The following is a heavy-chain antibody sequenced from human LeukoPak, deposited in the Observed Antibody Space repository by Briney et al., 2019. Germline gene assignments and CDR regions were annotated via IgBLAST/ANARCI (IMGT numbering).Heavy chain of an antibody. J-gene: IGHJ4*02. V-gene: IGHV4-34*01. Sequence: KPSETLSLTCAVYGGSFGGYYWSWIRQPPGKGLEWIGEINHSGSTNYNPSLKSRVTISVDTSKNQFSLKLSSVTAADTAVYYCAQGGGFSEPFDYWGQGTLVTVSS. D-gene: IGHD1-14*01. CDR3: AQGGGFSEPFDY. CDR1: GGSFGGYY. CDR2: INHSGST.